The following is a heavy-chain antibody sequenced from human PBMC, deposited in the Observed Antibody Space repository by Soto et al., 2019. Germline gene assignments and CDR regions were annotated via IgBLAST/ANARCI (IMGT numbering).Heavy chain of an antibody. CDR3: ARGGGIGVVIPFAY. Sequence: QVRLQESGPGLVKPSQTLSLICTVSGGSVISHDYYWSWIRQPPGKGLEWIGYIFSSGTTFHSPSLKRRLTMSVDTSNNQISLKLSSVTAADTAVYYCARGGGIGVVIPFAYWGQGILVTVSS. CDR2: IFSSGTT. V-gene: IGHV4-30-4*01. D-gene: IGHD3-3*01. J-gene: IGHJ4*02. CDR1: GGSVISHDYY.